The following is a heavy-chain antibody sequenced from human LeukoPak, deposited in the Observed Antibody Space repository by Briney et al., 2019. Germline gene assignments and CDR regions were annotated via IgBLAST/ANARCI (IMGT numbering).Heavy chain of an antibody. CDR1: GFTFSSYA. V-gene: IGHV3-30*04. Sequence: GRSLRLSCAASGFTFSSYAMHWVRQAPGKGLEWVAVISYDGSNKYYADPVKGRFTISRDNSKNTPYLQMNSLRAEDTAVYYCARDALAYTVGATTHFQHWGQGTLVTVSS. CDR2: ISYDGSNK. J-gene: IGHJ1*01. D-gene: IGHD1-26*01. CDR3: ARDALAYTVGATTHFQH.